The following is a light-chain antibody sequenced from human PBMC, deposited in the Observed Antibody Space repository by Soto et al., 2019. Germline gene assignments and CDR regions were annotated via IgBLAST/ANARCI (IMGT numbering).Light chain of an antibody. V-gene: IGLV2-11*01. Sequence: ARTQPRSVSGSPGQSVTISCTGTSSDVGRYDYVSWYQQYPGEAPKLIIYDVTERPSGVPDRFSGSKSGNTASLTISGLRAEDEAAYSCCSFAGSYSYVFGSGTKVTVL. CDR3: CSFAGSYSYV. CDR2: DVT. J-gene: IGLJ1*01. CDR1: SSDVGRYDY.